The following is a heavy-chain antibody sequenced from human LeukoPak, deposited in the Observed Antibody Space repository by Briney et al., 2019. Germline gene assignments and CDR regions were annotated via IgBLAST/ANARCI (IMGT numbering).Heavy chain of an antibody. J-gene: IGHJ6*02. Sequence: GGSLRLSCAASGFTFSSYWMNWARQAPGKGLEWVASINHNGNVNYYVDSVKGRFTISRDDAKNSLYLQMSNLRAEDTAVYFCARGGSLDVWGQGATVTVSS. CDR2: INHNGNVN. CDR1: GFTFSSYW. V-gene: IGHV3-7*03. D-gene: IGHD2-15*01. CDR3: ARGGSLDV.